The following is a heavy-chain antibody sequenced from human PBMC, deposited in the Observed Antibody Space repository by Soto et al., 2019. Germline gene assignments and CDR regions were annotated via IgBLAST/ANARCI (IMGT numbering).Heavy chain of an antibody. V-gene: IGHV1-3*01. D-gene: IGHD3-16*01. CDR3: ARASGRSKRFPFYFDP. J-gene: IGHJ5*02. Sequence: QVHLVQSGAEVQKPGASVRISCQASGYAFPTSALHWVRQAPGQSLEWMGWINPATGDTKYAQNVRSRVTFALDTSETQASMALRSLASHDTAVYYCARASGRSKRFPFYFDPWGQGTLVTVSS. CDR1: GYAFPTSA. CDR2: INPATGDT.